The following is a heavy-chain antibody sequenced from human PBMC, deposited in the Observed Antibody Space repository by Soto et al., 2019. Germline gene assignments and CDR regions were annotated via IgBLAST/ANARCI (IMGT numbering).Heavy chain of an antibody. CDR1: GGSISSSSYY. CDR2: IYYSGST. Sequence: SETLSLTCTASGGSISSSSYYWGWIRQPPGKGLEWIGSIYYSGSTYYNPSLKSRVTISVDTSKNQFSLKLSSVTAADTAVYYCARTRGYSGYDLGWFDPWGQGTLLTVSS. D-gene: IGHD5-12*01. J-gene: IGHJ5*02. V-gene: IGHV4-39*01. CDR3: ARTRGYSGYDLGWFDP.